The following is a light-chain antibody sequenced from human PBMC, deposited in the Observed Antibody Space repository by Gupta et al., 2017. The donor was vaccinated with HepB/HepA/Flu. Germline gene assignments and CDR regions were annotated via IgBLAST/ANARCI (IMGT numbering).Light chain of an antibody. CDR1: ALPKQY. Sequence: SYELTQPPSVSVSPGQTARITCSGDALPKQYAYWYQQKPGQAPVLVIYKDSERPSGIPERFSGSSSGTTVTLTISGVQAEDEADYYCQSADSSGTIQVVFGGGTKLTVL. CDR3: QSADSSGTIQVV. V-gene: IGLV3-25*03. J-gene: IGLJ2*01. CDR2: KDS.